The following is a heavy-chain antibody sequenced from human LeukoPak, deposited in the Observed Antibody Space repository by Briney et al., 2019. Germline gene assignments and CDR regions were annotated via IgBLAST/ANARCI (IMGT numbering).Heavy chain of an antibody. CDR2: INPSGGST. J-gene: IGHJ4*02. V-gene: IGHV1-46*01. Sequence: GASVKVSCKASGYTFISYYIHWVRQAPGQGLEWMGMINPSGGSTSYAQKVQGRGTMTRDTSTSTVYMELSSLRSEDTAVYYCARVPGTGYYDYWGQGTLVTVSS. D-gene: IGHD3/OR15-3a*01. CDR3: ARVPGTGYYDY. CDR1: GYTFISYY.